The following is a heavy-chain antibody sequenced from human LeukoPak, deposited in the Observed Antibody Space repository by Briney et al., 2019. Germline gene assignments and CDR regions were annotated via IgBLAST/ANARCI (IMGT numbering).Heavy chain of an antibody. CDR2: IYYSGST. Sequence: PSETLSLTCTVSGGSISSYYWSWIRQPPGKGLEWIGYIYYSGSTNYNPSLKSRVTISVDTSKNQFSLKLSSVTAADTAVYYCARGYYYGSGSYYTPTRFDYRGQGTLVTVSS. D-gene: IGHD3-10*01. V-gene: IGHV4-59*01. CDR3: ARGYYYGSGSYYTPTRFDY. CDR1: GGSISSYY. J-gene: IGHJ4*02.